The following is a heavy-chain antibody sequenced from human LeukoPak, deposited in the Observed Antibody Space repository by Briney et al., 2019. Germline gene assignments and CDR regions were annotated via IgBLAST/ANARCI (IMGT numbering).Heavy chain of an antibody. V-gene: IGHV3-23*01. Sequence: GGSQRLSCAASGFTFSNTAMSWVRQTPGKGLEWVATMSAYNDRTHYADSVRGRFTVSRDNSKNTLSLQMNSLREDDTAVYYCAQELSDIFVVRTDSWGQGTLVTVSS. CDR1: GFTFSNTA. D-gene: IGHD3-9*01. J-gene: IGHJ4*02. CDR3: AQELSDIFVVRTDS. CDR2: MSAYNDRT.